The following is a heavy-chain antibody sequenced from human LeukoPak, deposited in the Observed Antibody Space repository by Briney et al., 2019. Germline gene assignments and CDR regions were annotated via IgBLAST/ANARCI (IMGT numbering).Heavy chain of an antibody. D-gene: IGHD4-17*01. J-gene: IGHJ6*02. CDR1: GYTLTELS. Sequence: ASVKVSCKVSGYTLTELSMHWVRQAPGKGLEGMGGFDPEDGETIYAQKFQGRVTMTEDTSTDTAYMELSSLRSEDTAVYYCAAFPMTTVTTGYYYGMDVWGQGTTVTVSS. V-gene: IGHV1-24*01. CDR3: AAFPMTTVTTGYYYGMDV. CDR2: FDPEDGET.